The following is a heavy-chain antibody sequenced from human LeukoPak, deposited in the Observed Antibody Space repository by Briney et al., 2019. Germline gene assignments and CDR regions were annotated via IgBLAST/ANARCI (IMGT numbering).Heavy chain of an antibody. V-gene: IGHV4-59*01. CDR2: IYYSGST. D-gene: IGHD1-26*01. Sequence: PSETLSLTCTVSGGSISSYYWSWIRQPPGKGLEWIGYIYYSGSTNYNPSLTSRVTISVDTSKNQFSLKLSSVTAADTAVSYCARIRGSYEKDAFDIWGQGTMVTVSS. J-gene: IGHJ3*02. CDR3: ARIRGSYEKDAFDI. CDR1: GGSISSYY.